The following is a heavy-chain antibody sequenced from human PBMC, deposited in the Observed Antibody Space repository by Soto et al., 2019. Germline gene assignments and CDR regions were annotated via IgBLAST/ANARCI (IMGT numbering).Heavy chain of an antibody. J-gene: IGHJ6*02. CDR3: ARVGGYSGYDYYYYYGMDV. D-gene: IGHD5-12*01. V-gene: IGHV4-34*01. CDR1: GGSFSGYY. CDR2: INHSGST. Sequence: KPSETLSLTCAVYGGSFSGYYWSWIRQPPGKGLEWIGEINHSGSTNYNPSLKSRVTISVDTSKNQFSLKLSSVTAADTAVYYCARVGGYSGYDYYYYYGMDVWGQGTTVTVSS.